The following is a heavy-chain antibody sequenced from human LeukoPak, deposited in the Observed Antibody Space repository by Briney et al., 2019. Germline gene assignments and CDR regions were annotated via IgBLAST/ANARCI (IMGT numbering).Heavy chain of an antibody. CDR1: GFTFSSYS. Sequence: PGGSLRLSCAASGFTFSSYSMNWVRQAPGKGLEWVSSISSSSSYIYYADSVKGRFTISRDNAKNSLYLQMNSLKTEDTAVYYCTTEQLWRPFDYWGQGTLVTVSS. CDR3: TTEQLWRPFDY. J-gene: IGHJ4*02. D-gene: IGHD5-18*01. CDR2: ISSSSSYI. V-gene: IGHV3-21*03.